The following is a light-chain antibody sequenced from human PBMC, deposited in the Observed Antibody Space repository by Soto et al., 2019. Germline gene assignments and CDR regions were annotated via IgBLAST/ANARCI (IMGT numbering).Light chain of an antibody. V-gene: IGKV3-20*01. J-gene: IGKJ4*01. CDR2: GAS. CDR3: QQHGTSIT. CDR1: QSVSSSN. Sequence: EVVLTQSPGTLSLSPGERASLSCRASQSVSSSNLAWYQHKPGQAPTLLIYGASARATGVPDRFSGSGSGTDFTLIINRLEPEDFAVYYCQQHGTSITFGGGTKLESK.